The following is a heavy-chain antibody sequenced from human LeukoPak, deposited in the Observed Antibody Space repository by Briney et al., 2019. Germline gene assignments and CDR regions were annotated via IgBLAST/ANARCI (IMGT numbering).Heavy chain of an antibody. J-gene: IGHJ4*02. Sequence: GGSLRLSCAASGFTFSNYWMSWVRQAPGKGLEWVTNIKEDGSEKYYVDSVKGRFTISRDNAKNSLYLQMNSLRAEDTAVYYCARTIRGYWGQGTLVTVSS. D-gene: IGHD3-10*01. CDR3: ARTIRGY. CDR2: IKEDGSEK. V-gene: IGHV3-7*02. CDR1: GFTFSNYW.